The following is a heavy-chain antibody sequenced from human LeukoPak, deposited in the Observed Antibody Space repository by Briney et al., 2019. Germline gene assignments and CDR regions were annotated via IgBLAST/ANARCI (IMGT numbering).Heavy chain of an antibody. CDR3: ARRDYYDSSGYLTDAFDI. D-gene: IGHD3-22*01. Sequence: GESLKISCKGSGYSFTSYWIGWVRQMPGKGLEWMGIIYPGDSDTRYSPSFQGQVTISADKSISTAYLQWSSLKASDTAMYYCARRDYYDSSGYLTDAFDIWGQGTMVTVSS. CDR2: IYPGDSDT. CDR1: GYSFTSYW. V-gene: IGHV5-51*01. J-gene: IGHJ3*02.